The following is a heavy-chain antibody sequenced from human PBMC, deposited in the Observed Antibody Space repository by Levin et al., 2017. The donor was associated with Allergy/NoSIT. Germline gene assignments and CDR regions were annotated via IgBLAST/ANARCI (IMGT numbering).Heavy chain of an antibody. D-gene: IGHD6-19*01. CDR2: INYRGST. CDR1: GGSVSSGTYY. CDR3: ARNRIVVAGGNDYYYGMDV. Sequence: PSQTLSLTCTVSGGSVSSGTYYWSWIRQPPGKGLEWIGYINYRGSTKYNPSLKSQVTISVDTSKNEFSLKLSSVTAADTAVYYCARNRIVVAGGNDYYYGMDVWGQGTTVTVSS. V-gene: IGHV4-61*01. J-gene: IGHJ6*02.